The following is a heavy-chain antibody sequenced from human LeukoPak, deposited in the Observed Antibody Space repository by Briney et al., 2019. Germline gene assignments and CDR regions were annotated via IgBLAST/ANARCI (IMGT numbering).Heavy chain of an antibody. J-gene: IGHJ3*02. D-gene: IGHD2-2*01. CDR1: GFTFSSYW. CDR3: VRGGYCSSTICYWYNAFDM. Sequence: GGSLRLSCAASGFTFSSYWMHWVRQAPGKGPVWVARTNRDGSSTAYADSVKGRFTISRDDAKNSLYLQMNSLRAEDMAVYYCVRGGYCSSTICYWYNAFDMWGQGTMVTVSS. V-gene: IGHV3-74*01. CDR2: TNRDGSST.